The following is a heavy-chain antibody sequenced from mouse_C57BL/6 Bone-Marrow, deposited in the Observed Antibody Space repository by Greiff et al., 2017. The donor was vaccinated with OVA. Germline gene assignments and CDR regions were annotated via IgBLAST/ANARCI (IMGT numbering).Heavy chain of an antibody. CDR3: ARIYYDYDEYFDV. J-gene: IGHJ1*03. CDR1: GYAFSSSW. CDR2: IYPGDGDT. D-gene: IGHD2-4*01. V-gene: IGHV1-82*01. Sequence: VQLQQSGPELVKPGASVKISCKASGYAFSSSWMNWVKQRPGKGLEWIGRIYPGDGDTNYNGKFKGKATLTADKSSSTAYMQLSSLTSEDSAVYFCARIYYDYDEYFDVWGTGTTVTVSS.